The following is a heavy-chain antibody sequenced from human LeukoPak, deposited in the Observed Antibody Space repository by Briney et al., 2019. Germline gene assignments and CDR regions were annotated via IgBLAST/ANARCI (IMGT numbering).Heavy chain of an antibody. CDR3: ARGPGMVRGVRFDY. V-gene: IGHV4-59*01. CDR1: GGSISSYY. D-gene: IGHD3-10*01. J-gene: IGHJ4*02. CDR2: IYYSGST. Sequence: SETLSLTCTVSGGSISSYYWSWIRQPPGKGLEWIGYIYYSGSTNYNPSLKSRVTISVDTSKNQFSLHLSSVTAADTAVYYCARGPGMVRGVRFDYWGQGTLVTVSS.